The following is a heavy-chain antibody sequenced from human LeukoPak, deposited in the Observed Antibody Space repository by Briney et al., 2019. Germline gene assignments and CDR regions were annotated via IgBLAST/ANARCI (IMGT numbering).Heavy chain of an antibody. CDR3: ARGRGSSLSYYYMDV. D-gene: IGHD6-6*01. CDR2: IGSSTM. CDR1: GFTFSGYS. Sequence: GGSLRLSCAAFGFTFSGYSMNWIRQAPGKGLEWVSYIGSSTMYYADSVKGRFTISRDNAKNSLYLQMNSLRAEDTAVYHCARGRGSSLSYYYMDVWGKGTTVTVSS. V-gene: IGHV3-48*01. J-gene: IGHJ6*03.